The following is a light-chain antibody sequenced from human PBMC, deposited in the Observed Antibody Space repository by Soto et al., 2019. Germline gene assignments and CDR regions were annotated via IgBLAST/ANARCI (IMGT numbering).Light chain of an antibody. CDR2: GAS. CDR3: QQYGGSPQT. J-gene: IGKJ1*01. V-gene: IGKV3-20*01. Sequence: EIVLTQSPGTLSLSPGERATLSCRASQSVSNYLAWYQQKPGQAHRLLIYGASSRATGIPDRFSGSGSGTDFTLTISRLEPEAFAVYYCQQYGGSPQTFGQGTKVEIK. CDR1: QSVSNY.